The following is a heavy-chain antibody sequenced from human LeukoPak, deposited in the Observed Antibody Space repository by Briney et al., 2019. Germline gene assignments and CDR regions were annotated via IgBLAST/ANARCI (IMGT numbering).Heavy chain of an antibody. Sequence: PGGSLRLSCAASGFTFSSYAMSWVRQAPGKGLEWVSAISGSGGSTYYADSVKGRFTISRDNSKNTLYLQMNSLRAEDTALYYCARGRYYYGSGSYFGYWGQGTLVTVSS. CDR2: ISGSGGST. V-gene: IGHV3-23*01. D-gene: IGHD3-10*01. J-gene: IGHJ4*02. CDR1: GFTFSSYA. CDR3: ARGRYYYGSGSYFGY.